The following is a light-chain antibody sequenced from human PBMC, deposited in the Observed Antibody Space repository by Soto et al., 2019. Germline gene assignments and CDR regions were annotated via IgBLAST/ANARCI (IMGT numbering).Light chain of an antibody. J-gene: IGKJ4*01. CDR1: QRISSS. V-gene: IGKV1-39*01. Sequence: DIQMTQSPSSLSAYVGDRVTITCRASQRISSSLNWYQQKPGKAPRLLIYAASTLQSGVPSRFSGSATGTDFTLTISSLQPEDFATYFCLQTYSTPLTFGGGTKVEIK. CDR3: LQTYSTPLT. CDR2: AAS.